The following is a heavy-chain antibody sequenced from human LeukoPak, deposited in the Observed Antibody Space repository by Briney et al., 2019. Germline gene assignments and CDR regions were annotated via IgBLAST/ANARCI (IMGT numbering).Heavy chain of an antibody. CDR3: ARSGYCSGGSCYSGYY. D-gene: IGHD2-15*01. J-gene: IGHJ4*02. CDR1: GGTFSSYA. CDR2: IIPIFGTA. V-gene: IGHV1-69*13. Sequence: ASVTVSCKASGGTFSSYAISWVRQAPGQGLEWMGGIIPIFGTANYAQKFQGRVTITADESTSTAYMELSSLRSEDTAVYYCARSGYCSGGSCYSGYYWGQGTLVTVSS.